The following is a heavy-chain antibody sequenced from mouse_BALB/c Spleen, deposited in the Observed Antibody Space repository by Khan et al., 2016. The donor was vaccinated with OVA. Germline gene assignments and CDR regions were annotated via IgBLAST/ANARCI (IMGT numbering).Heavy chain of an antibody. CDR3: ARDGYRHNYAMDY. CDR2: ISSSGST. D-gene: IGHD2-3*01. V-gene: IGHV3-2*02. CDR1: GYSITSDYA. J-gene: IGHJ4*01. Sequence: EVQLQESGPGLVKPSQSLSLTCTVTGYSITSDYAWNWIRQFPGNKLEWMGYISSSGSTNYNPLLKSRISINRNTSKNQFFLQLNSVHTEDTATYYCARDGYRHNYAMDYWGQGTSVTVSS.